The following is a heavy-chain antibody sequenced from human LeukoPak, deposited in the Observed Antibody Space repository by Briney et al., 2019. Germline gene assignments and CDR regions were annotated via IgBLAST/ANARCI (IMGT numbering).Heavy chain of an antibody. D-gene: IGHD4-17*01. CDR2: ISGSGSIT. CDR1: GFTFSSYG. Sequence: PGGSLRLSCAASGFTFSSYGMSWVRQAPGKGLEWVSGISGSGSITYHADSVKGRFTISRDNSKNTLYLQMNSLRAEDTAVYYCAKDVGPYGDYFDYWGQGTLVTVSS. V-gene: IGHV3-23*01. J-gene: IGHJ4*02. CDR3: AKDVGPYGDYFDY.